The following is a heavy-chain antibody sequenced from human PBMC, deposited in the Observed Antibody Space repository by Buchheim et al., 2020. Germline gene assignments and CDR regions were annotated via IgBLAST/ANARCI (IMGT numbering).Heavy chain of an antibody. CDR1: GFTFSSYA. J-gene: IGHJ5*02. V-gene: IGHV3-23*01. CDR3: AKESPNYYDSSGYYTNWFDP. D-gene: IGHD3-22*01. CDR2: ISGSGGST. Sequence: EVQLLESGGGLVQPGGSLRLSCAASGFTFSSYAMSWVRQAPGKGLEWVSAISGSGGSTYYAGSVKGRFTISRANSKNTLSLQMNSLRDEDTAVYYCAKESPNYYDSSGYYTNWFDPWGQGTL.